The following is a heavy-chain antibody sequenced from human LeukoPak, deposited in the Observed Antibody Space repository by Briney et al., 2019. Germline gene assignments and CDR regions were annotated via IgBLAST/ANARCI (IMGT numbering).Heavy chain of an antibody. CDR3: ARQSISGSSLSYFDY. CDR2: IYDSGST. Sequence: SSETLSLTCTVSGCSISSYYWSWIRQPPGKGLEWIGNIYDSGSTNYNPSLKSRVTISVDTSKNQCSLKLSSVTAADTAVYYCARQSISGSSLSYFDYWGQGTLVNVSS. CDR1: GCSISSYY. D-gene: IGHD3-22*01. V-gene: IGHV4-59*01. J-gene: IGHJ4*02.